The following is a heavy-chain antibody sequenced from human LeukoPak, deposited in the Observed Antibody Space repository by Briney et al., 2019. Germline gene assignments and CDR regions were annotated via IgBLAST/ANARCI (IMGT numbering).Heavy chain of an antibody. D-gene: IGHD6-13*01. CDR2: GSHDGRNK. J-gene: IGHJ4*02. V-gene: IGHV3-30*18. CDR3: AKDRDSSTWSFFDF. CDR1: GFIFRNYA. Sequence: PGRSLRLSCVASGFIFRNYAMHWVRQAPGKGLEWVAVGSHDGRNKIYRDSVKGRFTISRDNSKNTVYLQMDNLRPEDTAVYYCAKDRDSSTWSFFDFWGQGTLVTVSS.